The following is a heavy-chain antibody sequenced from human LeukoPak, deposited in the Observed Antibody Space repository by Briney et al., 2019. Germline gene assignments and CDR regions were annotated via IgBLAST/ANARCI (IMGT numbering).Heavy chain of an antibody. V-gene: IGHV3-21*01. CDR3: ARGIAVAGNLNWSQLRLNNWFDP. D-gene: IGHD6-19*01. Sequence: GGSLRLSCAASGFTFSSYAMSWVRQAPGKGLEWVSSISSSSSYIYYADSVKGRFTISRDNAKNSLYLQMNSLRAEDTAVYYCARGIAVAGNLNWSQLRLNNWFDPWGQGTLVTVSS. CDR2: ISSSSSYI. CDR1: GFTFSSYA. J-gene: IGHJ5*02.